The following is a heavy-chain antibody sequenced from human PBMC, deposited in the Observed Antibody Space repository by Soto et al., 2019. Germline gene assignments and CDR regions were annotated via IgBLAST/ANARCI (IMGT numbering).Heavy chain of an antibody. V-gene: IGHV1-69*12. J-gene: IGHJ4*02. CDR1: GGTFSSYA. CDR2: IIPIFGTA. CDR3: ARDGGVYDYSPFDY. D-gene: IGHD4-4*01. Sequence: QVQLVQSGAEVKKPGSSVKVSCKASGGTFSSYAISWVRQAPGQGLEWMGGIIPIFGTADYAQKFKGRVPITADESTSTAYMELSSLRSEDTAVDYCARDGGVYDYSPFDYWGQGTLVTVSS.